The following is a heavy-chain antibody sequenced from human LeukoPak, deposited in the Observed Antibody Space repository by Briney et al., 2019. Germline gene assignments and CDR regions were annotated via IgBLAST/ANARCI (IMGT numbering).Heavy chain of an antibody. J-gene: IGHJ4*02. D-gene: IGHD2-15*01. Sequence: PGGSLRLSCATPGFSFSSYAMRWGRQAPGKGLEWVSAMRNRDHGRYYAASVRARFTVSGDTSRSTLYLQMNNLRAEKAAAYYCAKAPVTSCRGDFCYPFDYWGEGTLVTVSS. V-gene: IGHV3-23*01. CDR3: AKAPVTSCRGDFCYPFDY. CDR1: GFSFSSYA. CDR2: MRNRDHGR.